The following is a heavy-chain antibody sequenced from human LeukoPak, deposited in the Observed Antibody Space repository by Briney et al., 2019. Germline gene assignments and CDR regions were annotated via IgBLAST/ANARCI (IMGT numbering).Heavy chain of an antibody. J-gene: IGHJ4*02. D-gene: IGHD4-17*01. CDR2: IYYSGST. CDR1: GGSFSGYY. CDR3: ARVYGDHFDY. Sequence: SETLSLTCAVYGGSFSGYYWSWIRQPPGKGLEWIGYIYYSGSTNYNPSLKSRVTMSVDTSKNQFSLKLSSVTAADTAVYYCARVYGDHFDYWGQGTLVTVSS. V-gene: IGHV4-59*12.